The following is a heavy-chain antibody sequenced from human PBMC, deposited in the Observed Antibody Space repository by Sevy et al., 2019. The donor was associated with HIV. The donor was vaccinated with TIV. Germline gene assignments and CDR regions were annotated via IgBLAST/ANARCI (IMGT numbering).Heavy chain of an antibody. Sequence: ASVKVSCKASGGTFSSYAISWVRQAPGQGLEWMGGIIPIFGTANYAQKFQGRVTITADESTSTAYMELGSLRSEDTAVYYCASGPYSSGWFPYYFGYWGQGTLVTVSS. V-gene: IGHV1-69*13. J-gene: IGHJ4*02. CDR2: IIPIFGTA. CDR1: GGTFSSYA. D-gene: IGHD6-19*01. CDR3: ASGPYSSGWFPYYFGY.